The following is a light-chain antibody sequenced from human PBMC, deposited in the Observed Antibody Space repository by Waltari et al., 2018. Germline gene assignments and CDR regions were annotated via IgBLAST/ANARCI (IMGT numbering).Light chain of an antibody. J-gene: IGLJ2*01. CDR2: YDD. Sequence: QSVLTQPPSVSEAPRQRVTISSSCTTSNLGNNAETWYPRLPGEAPKPPIYYDDLLPSGVSDRFSGSKSGTSASMAIGGLLSEDEGDYYCAAWDDSLNAVVFGGGTKLTVL. CDR3: AAWDDSLNAVV. V-gene: IGLV1-36*01. CDR1: TSNLGNNA.